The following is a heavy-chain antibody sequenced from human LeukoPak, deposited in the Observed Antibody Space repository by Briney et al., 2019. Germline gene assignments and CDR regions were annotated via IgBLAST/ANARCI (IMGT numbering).Heavy chain of an antibody. CDR3: ASKYGDYAFDI. V-gene: IGHV4-30-4*01. J-gene: IGHJ3*02. CDR1: GGSISSGDYY. D-gene: IGHD4-17*01. Sequence: SQTLSLTCTVSGGSISSGDYYWSWLRQPPGKGLEWIGYIYYSGSTYYNPSLRSRVTTSVDTSKNQFSLKLSSVTAADTAVYYCASKYGDYAFDIWGQGTMVTVSS. CDR2: IYYSGST.